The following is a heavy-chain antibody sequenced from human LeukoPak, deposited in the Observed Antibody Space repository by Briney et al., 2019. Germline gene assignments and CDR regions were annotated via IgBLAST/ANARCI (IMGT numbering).Heavy chain of an antibody. CDR1: GGSISSSSYY. D-gene: IGHD6-13*01. CDR2: IYYSGST. CDR3: ARDLSSIAAGRYYYYGMDV. V-gene: IGHV4-39*07. J-gene: IGHJ6*02. Sequence: PSETLSLTCTVSGGSISSSSYYWGWIRQPPGKGLEWIGSIYYSGSTYYNPSLKSRVTISVDTSKNQFSLKLSSVTAADTAVYYCARDLSSIAAGRYYYYGMDVWGQGTTVIVSS.